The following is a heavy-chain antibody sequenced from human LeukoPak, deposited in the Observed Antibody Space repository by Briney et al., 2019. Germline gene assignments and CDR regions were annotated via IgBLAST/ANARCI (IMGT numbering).Heavy chain of an antibody. J-gene: IGHJ4*02. Sequence: GESLKISCAASGFSVSNNYMSWVRQAPGKGLEGVSVIYSRGATYYADSVKGRFAISRDNSKNTLYLQMNSLRVEDTAVYYCAARNYWGQGTLVTVSS. V-gene: IGHV3-53*01. CDR2: IYSRGAT. D-gene: IGHD1-14*01. CDR3: AARNY. CDR1: GFSVSNNY.